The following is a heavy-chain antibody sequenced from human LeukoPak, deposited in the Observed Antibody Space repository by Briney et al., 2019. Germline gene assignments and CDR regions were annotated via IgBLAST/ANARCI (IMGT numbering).Heavy chain of an antibody. V-gene: IGHV4-4*07. J-gene: IGHJ4*02. CDR1: GGSISSYY. CDR2: IYTSGST. D-gene: IGHD6-13*01. CDR3: ARDLEAAAAPDY. Sequence: SETLSLTCTVSGGSISSYYWSWIRQPAGKGLEWIGRIYTSGSTNYNPSLKSRVTMSVDTSKNQVSLKLSSVTAADTAVYYCARDLEAAAAPDYWGQGTLVTVSS.